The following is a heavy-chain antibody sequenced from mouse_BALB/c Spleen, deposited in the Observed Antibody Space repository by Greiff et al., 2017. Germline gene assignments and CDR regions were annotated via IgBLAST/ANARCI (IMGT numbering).Heavy chain of an antibody. CDR1: GYTFTSYY. J-gene: IGHJ4*01. CDR3: ARGGGYYAMDY. Sequence: VQLQQSGPELVKPGASVRISCKASGYTFTSYYIHWVKQRPGQGLEWIGWIYPGNVNTKYNEKFKGKATLTADKSSSTAYMQLSSLTSEDSAVYFCARGGGYYAMDYWGQGTSVTVSS. CDR2: IYPGNVNT. V-gene: IGHV1S56*01.